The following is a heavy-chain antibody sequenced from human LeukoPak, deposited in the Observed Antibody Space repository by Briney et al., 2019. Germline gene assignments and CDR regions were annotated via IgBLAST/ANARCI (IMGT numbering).Heavy chain of an antibody. D-gene: IGHD3-3*01. CDR3: ARMLYDFWSGYWGYFDY. V-gene: IGHV1-2*02. CDR1: GYTFTGYY. CDR2: INPNSGGT. J-gene: IGHJ4*02. Sequence: ASVKVSCKASGYTFTGYYMHWVRQAPGQGLEWMGWINPNSGGTNYAQKFQGRVTMTRDTSISTAYMELSRLRSDDTAVYYCARMLYDFWSGYWGYFDYWGQGTLVTVSS.